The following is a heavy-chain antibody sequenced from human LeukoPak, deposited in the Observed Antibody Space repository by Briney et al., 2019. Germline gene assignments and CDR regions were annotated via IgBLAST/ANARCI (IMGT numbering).Heavy chain of an antibody. V-gene: IGHV4-61*08. CDR3: ARDYYGSGRAIVFDT. Sequence: SETLSLTCTVSGGSISSGGYYWSWIRQPPGKGLEWIGYIYHSGSTYYHPSLKSRVTMSVDTSKNQFSLKLSSVTAADTAVYYCARDYYGSGRAIVFDTWAQGTMVTVSS. CDR2: IYHSGST. J-gene: IGHJ3*02. D-gene: IGHD3-10*01. CDR1: GGSISSGGYY.